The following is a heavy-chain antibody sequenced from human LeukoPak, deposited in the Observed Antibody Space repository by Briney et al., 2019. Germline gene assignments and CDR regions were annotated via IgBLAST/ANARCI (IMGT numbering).Heavy chain of an antibody. Sequence: GGSLRLSCAASGFTFSSYSMNWVRQAPGKGLEWVSSISSSSSYIYYADSVKGRFTISRDNAKNSLYLQMNSLRAEDTAVYYCARDGFRAARFDYWGQGTLVTVSS. D-gene: IGHD6-6*01. CDR1: GFTFSSYS. CDR3: ARDGFRAARFDY. V-gene: IGHV3-21*01. J-gene: IGHJ4*02. CDR2: ISSSSSYI.